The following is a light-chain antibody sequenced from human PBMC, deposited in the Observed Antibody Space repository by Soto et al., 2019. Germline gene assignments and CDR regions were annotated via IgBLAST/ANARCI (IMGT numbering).Light chain of an antibody. CDR2: DRE. CDR3: GTWDNSLSAVV. V-gene: IGLV1-51*01. CDR1: SSNIENNY. J-gene: IGLJ2*01. Sequence: QAVVTQPPSVSAAPGQRVTISCSGSSSNIENNYVSWYQHLPGTAPKLLSYDREKRPSGIADRFSGSKSGTSATLGITGLQTWDEDDYYSGTWDNSLSAVVFGGGTKLTVL.